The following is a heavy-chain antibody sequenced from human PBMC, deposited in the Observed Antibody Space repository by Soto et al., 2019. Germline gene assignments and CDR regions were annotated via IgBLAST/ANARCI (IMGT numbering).Heavy chain of an antibody. J-gene: IGHJ4*02. V-gene: IGHV4-59*11. CDR1: GGSISGHY. CDR3: ARVGSSGWSPDY. Sequence: PSGTLSLTCTVSGGSISGHYWSWIRQSPGKGLEWTGHTFYSGSTNYNPSLKSRVTLSADTSKNQFSLRLSSVTAADTAVYYCARVGSSGWSPDYWGQGILVTVS. CDR2: TFYSGST. D-gene: IGHD6-19*01.